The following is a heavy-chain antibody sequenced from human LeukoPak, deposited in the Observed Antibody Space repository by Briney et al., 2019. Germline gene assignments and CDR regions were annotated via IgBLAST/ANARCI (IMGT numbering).Heavy chain of an antibody. J-gene: IGHJ6*02. Sequence: GGSLRLSCAASGFTFSTYWKSWVRQAPGKGLEWVANIKQDGSENYYVDSVKGRFIISRDNAKNSLYLQMNSLRVEGTAVYYCARGYFSSSGRGMDVWGQGTTVTVSS. V-gene: IGHV3-7*01. CDR3: ARGYFSSSGRGMDV. CDR1: GFTFSTYW. CDR2: IKQDGSEN. D-gene: IGHD6-13*01.